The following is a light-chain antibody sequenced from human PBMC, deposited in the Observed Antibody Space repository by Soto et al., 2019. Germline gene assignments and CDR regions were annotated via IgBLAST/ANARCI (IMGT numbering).Light chain of an antibody. CDR3: SSYTSSSSRV. J-gene: IGLJ1*01. CDR2: EVS. V-gene: IGLV2-14*01. Sequence: QSVLTHPASVSWYPGHAIAISCTGTSSDVGGYIYVSWYQQHPGKAPKLMIYEVSNRPSGVSNRFSGSKSGNTASLTISGLQAEEEADYYCSSYTSSSSRVFGTGTKVTVL. CDR1: SSDVGGYIY.